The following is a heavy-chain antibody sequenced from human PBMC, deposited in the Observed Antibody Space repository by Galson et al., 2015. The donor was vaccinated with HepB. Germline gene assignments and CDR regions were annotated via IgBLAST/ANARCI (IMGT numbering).Heavy chain of an antibody. CDR3: ARGIYCGTGECFVNNWFDP. CDR1: AFTFSTYS. V-gene: IGHV3-48*02. CDR2: ISSRSTTI. D-gene: IGHD2-21*01. J-gene: IGHJ5*02. Sequence: SLRLSCAGSAFTFSTYSMNWVRQAPGKGLEWISYISSRSTTIYYADSVKGRFTISRDNAKNSLYLLMSNLRDEDTAVYYCARGIYCGTGECFVNNWFDPWGQGTLVTVSS.